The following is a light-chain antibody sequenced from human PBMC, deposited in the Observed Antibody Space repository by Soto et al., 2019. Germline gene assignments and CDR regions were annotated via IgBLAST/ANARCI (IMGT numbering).Light chain of an antibody. Sequence: EIVLTQSPGTLSLSPGERVTLSCRASQRVPGNYLAWYRQKPGQAPSLLISGSSNRATGLPDRFSGSGSGTDFTLTISRLEPEDFAVYYCQQYGSSPPWTFGQGTKVLIK. CDR3: QQYGSSPPWT. CDR1: QRVPGNY. J-gene: IGKJ1*01. CDR2: GSS. V-gene: IGKV3-20*01.